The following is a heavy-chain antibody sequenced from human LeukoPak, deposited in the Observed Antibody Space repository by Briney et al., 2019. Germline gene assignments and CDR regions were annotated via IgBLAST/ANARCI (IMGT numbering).Heavy chain of an antibody. CDR1: GGSISSYY. J-gene: IGHJ6*02. Sequence: SETLSLTCTVSGGSISSYYWSWIRQPPGKGLEWIGYIYYSGSTNYNPSLKCRVTISVDTSKNQFSLKLSSVTAADTAVYYCARSVQVAATANYYYYGMDVWGQGTTVTVSS. CDR2: IYYSGST. V-gene: IGHV4-59*01. CDR3: ARSVQVAATANYYYYGMDV. D-gene: IGHD2-15*01.